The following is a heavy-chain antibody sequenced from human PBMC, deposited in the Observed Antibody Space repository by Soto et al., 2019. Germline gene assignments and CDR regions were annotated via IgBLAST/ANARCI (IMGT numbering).Heavy chain of an antibody. V-gene: IGHV3-30*18. J-gene: IGHJ6*02. CDR1: GFTFSSYG. Sequence: GGSLRLSCAASGFTFSSYGMHWVRQAPGKGLEWVAVISYDGSNKYYADSVKGRFTISRDNSKNTLYLQMNSLRAEDTAVYYCAKDAVVAATRRYYYYGMDVWGQGTTVTVSS. CDR3: AKDAVVAATRRYYYYGMDV. CDR2: ISYDGSNK. D-gene: IGHD2-15*01.